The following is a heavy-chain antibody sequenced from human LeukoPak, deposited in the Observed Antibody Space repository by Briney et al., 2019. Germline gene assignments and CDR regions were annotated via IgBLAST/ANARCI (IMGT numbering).Heavy chain of an antibody. V-gene: IGHV1-18*01. D-gene: IGHD3-22*01. Sequence: ASVKVSCKASGYTFTSYGISWVRQAPGQGFEWMGWISAYNGNTNYAQKLQGRVTMTTDTSTSTAYMELRSLRSDDTAVYYCARGQYYYDSSGYFDYWGQGTLVTVSS. J-gene: IGHJ4*02. CDR2: ISAYNGNT. CDR1: GYTFTSYG. CDR3: ARGQYYYDSSGYFDY.